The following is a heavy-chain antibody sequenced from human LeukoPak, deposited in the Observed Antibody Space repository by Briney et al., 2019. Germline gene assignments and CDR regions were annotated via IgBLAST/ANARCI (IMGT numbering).Heavy chain of an antibody. CDR1: GGSISSYY. J-gene: IGHJ6*03. CDR3: ARAIYDILTGLDYYYYMDV. V-gene: IGHV4-38-2*02. Sequence: SETLSLTCTVSGGSISSYYWGWIRQPPGKGLEWIGSLYHSGSTYYNPSLKSRVTISVDTSKNQFSLKLSSVTAADTAVYYCARAIYDILTGLDYYYYMDVWGKGTTVTVSS. D-gene: IGHD3-9*01. CDR2: LYHSGST.